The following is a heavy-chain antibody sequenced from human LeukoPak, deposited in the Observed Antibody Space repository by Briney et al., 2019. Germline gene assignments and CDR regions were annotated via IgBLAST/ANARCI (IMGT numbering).Heavy chain of an antibody. CDR3: TTGIGNYYYY. Sequence: GGSLRLSCAASGSTFRRYWMHWVHQAPGKGLVWVSRVKSDGSDTIYADSVKGRFTISRDNAKNTLYLQMHSLRAEDTAVYYCTTGIGNYYYYWGQGTLVTVAS. CDR1: GSTFRRYW. V-gene: IGHV3-74*01. CDR2: VKSDGSDT. J-gene: IGHJ4*02. D-gene: IGHD3-10*01.